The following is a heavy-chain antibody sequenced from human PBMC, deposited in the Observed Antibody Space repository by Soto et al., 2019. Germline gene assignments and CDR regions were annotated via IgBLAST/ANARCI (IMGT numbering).Heavy chain of an antibody. J-gene: IGHJ4*02. V-gene: IGHV4-59*01. CDR1: GGSISSYY. D-gene: IGHD6-19*01. CDR2: IYYSGST. CDR3: AAVRYSSGWYVSAVAVDY. Sequence: SETLSLTCTVSGGSISSYYWSWIRQPPGKGLEWIGYIYYSGSTNYNPSLKSRVTISVDTSKNQFSLKLSSVTAADTAVYYCAAVRYSSGWYVSAVAVDYWGQGTLVTVSS.